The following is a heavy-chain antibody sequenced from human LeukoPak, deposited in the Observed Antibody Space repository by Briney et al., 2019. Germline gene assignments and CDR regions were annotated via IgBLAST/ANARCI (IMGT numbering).Heavy chain of an antibody. V-gene: IGHV1-2*07. CDR3: ARGGLRSPTGY. D-gene: IGHD2-21*02. CDR2: INPNSGGT. J-gene: IGHJ4*02. Sequence: ASVKVSCEASGYTFTDYYVHWVRQAPGKGLEWMGWINPNSGGTKFAHKFQGRVTMTRDTSISTAHMELSRLRFDDTAVYYCARGGLRSPTGYWGQGTLVIVSS. CDR1: GYTFTDYY.